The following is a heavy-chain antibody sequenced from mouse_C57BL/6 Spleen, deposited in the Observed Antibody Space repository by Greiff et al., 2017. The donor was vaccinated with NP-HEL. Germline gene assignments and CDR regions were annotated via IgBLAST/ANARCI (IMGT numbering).Heavy chain of an antibody. Sequence: VQLQQSGPELVKPGASVKIPCKASGYTFTDYNMDWVKQSHGKSLEWIGDINPNNGGTIYNQKFKGKATLTVDKSSSTAYMELRSLTSEDTAVYYCARGGVETAQATYAMDYWGQGTSVTVSS. J-gene: IGHJ4*01. V-gene: IGHV1-18*01. CDR2: INPNNGGT. D-gene: IGHD3-2*02. CDR3: ARGGVETAQATYAMDY. CDR1: GYTFTDYN.